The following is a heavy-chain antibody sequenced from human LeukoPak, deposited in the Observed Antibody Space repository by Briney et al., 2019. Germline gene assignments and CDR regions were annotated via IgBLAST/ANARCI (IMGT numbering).Heavy chain of an antibody. CDR2: ISKDGADT. J-gene: IGHJ4*02. D-gene: IGHD6-19*01. V-gene: IGHV3-43*02. CDR1: GFTFDDYA. Sequence: GGSLRLSCAASGFTFDDYAMHWVRQAPGKGLEWVSLISKDGADTRYADSVKGRFTISRDNAKNSLYLQMNSLRAEDTALYYCAKDIDKSSSGKPYPKYYFDYWGQGTLVTVS. CDR3: AKDIDKSSSGKPYPKYYFDY.